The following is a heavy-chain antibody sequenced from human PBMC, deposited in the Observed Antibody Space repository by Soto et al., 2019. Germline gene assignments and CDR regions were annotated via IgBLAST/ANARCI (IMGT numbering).Heavy chain of an antibody. D-gene: IGHD6-19*01. CDR1: GDSISSSY. V-gene: IGHV4-59*01. CDR2: IYYSGTT. Sequence: SETLSLTCTVSGDSISSSYGAWIRQSPGKGLEWIAYIYYSGTTNYNPSIESRASISMDTSKNQFSLRLTSVTAADTAVYYCARSLVPQWLVHDAYDIWGQGTLVTVSS. J-gene: IGHJ3*02. CDR3: ARSLVPQWLVHDAYDI.